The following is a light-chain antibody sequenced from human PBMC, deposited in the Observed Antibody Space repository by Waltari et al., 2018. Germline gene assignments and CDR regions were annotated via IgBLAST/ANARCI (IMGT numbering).Light chain of an antibody. CDR1: QSLLHSDGNTY. J-gene: IGKJ5*01. CDR3: KQSKRHPLT. Sequence: DIVMTQTPLSLSVTPGQPASISCTSSQSLLHSDGNTYLYWYLQKPGQPPQLLIYEVSNWYSGVPARFSGSGSGTDFTLNISRLQPEDVAVYYCKQSKRHPLTFGQGTQLEIK. CDR2: EVS. V-gene: IGKV2D-29*01.